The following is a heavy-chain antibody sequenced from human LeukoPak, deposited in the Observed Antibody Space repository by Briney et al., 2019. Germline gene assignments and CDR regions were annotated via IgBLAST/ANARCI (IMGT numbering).Heavy chain of an antibody. D-gene: IGHD2-21*02. J-gene: IGHJ3*02. V-gene: IGHV3-21*01. CDR1: GFIFSSFA. Sequence: GGSLRLSCAASGFIFSSFAMTWVRQAPGKGLEWVSSISSSGSYIHYADSVKGRFTISRDNAKNSLYLQMNSLRAEDTAVYYCASRNQYCGGDCFWAFDIWGQGTMVTVSS. CDR3: ASRNQYCGGDCFWAFDI. CDR2: ISSSGSYI.